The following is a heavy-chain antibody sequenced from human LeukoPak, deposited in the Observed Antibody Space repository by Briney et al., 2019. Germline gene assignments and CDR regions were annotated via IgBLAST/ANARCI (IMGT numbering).Heavy chain of an antibody. CDR1: ELSASNYR. CDR3: VREWAGGLAAAGTRIEGSY. D-gene: IGHD6-13*01. Sequence: GGSLRLSCVVSELSASNYRMSWVRQAPGKGLECVANIKQDGRQENYVDSVKGRFTISRDNAKNSVYLQMNGLLVEDTAVYYCVREWAGGLAAAGTRIEGSYWGQGTQVIVSS. V-gene: IGHV3-7*01. J-gene: IGHJ4*02. CDR2: IKQDGRQE.